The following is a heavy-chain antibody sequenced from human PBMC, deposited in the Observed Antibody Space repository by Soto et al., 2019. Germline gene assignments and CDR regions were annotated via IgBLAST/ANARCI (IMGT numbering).Heavy chain of an antibody. D-gene: IGHD3-9*01. CDR1: GGSISSGGYY. V-gene: IGHV4-31*03. J-gene: IGHJ6*03. Sequence: SETLSLTCTVSGGSISSGGYYWSWIRQHPGKGLEWIGYIYYSGSTYYNPSLKSRVTISVDTSKNQFSLKLSSVTAADTAVYYCARGSPPFDRLYCYYYMDVWGKGTTVTVSS. CDR3: ARGSPPFDRLYCYYYMDV. CDR2: IYYSGST.